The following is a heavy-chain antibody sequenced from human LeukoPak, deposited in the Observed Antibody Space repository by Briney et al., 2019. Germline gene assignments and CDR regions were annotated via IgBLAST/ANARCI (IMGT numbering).Heavy chain of an antibody. CDR2: IYYSGST. Sequence: SETLSLTCTVSGGSISSHYWSWIRQPLGKGLEWIGYIYYSGSTNYNPSLKSRVTISVDTSKNQFSLKLSSVTAADTAVYYCARGLYGDYTPSRWFDPWGQGTLVTVSS. J-gene: IGHJ5*02. V-gene: IGHV4-59*11. CDR3: ARGLYGDYTPSRWFDP. CDR1: GGSISSHY. D-gene: IGHD4-17*01.